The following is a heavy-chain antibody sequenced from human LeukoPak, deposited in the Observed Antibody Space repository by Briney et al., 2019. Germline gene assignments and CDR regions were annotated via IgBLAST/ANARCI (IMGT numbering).Heavy chain of an antibody. J-gene: IGHJ4*02. CDR3: ARVGAGWRGTSYFAY. V-gene: IGHV4-38-2*01. Sequence: PSETLSLTCAVSGVSISNGFYWGWIRQPPGKGLEWIGNIYYSGSTNYNPSLKSRVTISLDTSKNLFSLKLISVSAADTAVYYCARVGAGWRGTSYFAYGAQGAVVTVSS. D-gene: IGHD3-16*01. CDR1: GVSISNGFY. CDR2: IYYSGST.